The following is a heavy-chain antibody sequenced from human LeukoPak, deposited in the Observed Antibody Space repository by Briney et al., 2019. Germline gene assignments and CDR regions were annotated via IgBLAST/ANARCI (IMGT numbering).Heavy chain of an antibody. Sequence: SETLSLTCTVSGDSINKYFWSWLRQSPGKGLEWIGYISHSGNTNYHPSLKSRVTISLDKSNNQFSLRLSSVTAADTAVYYCARDSRYSSSWYDAFDIWGQGTMVTDSS. D-gene: IGHD6-13*01. J-gene: IGHJ3*02. CDR3: ARDSRYSSSWYDAFDI. CDR1: GDSINKYF. V-gene: IGHV4-59*01. CDR2: ISHSGNT.